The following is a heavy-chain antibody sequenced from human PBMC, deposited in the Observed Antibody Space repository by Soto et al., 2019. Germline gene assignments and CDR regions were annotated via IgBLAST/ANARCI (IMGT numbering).Heavy chain of an antibody. CDR3: ARTRFGAVAGT. V-gene: IGHV1-8*01. J-gene: IGHJ5*02. Sequence: QVQLVQSGAEVKKPGASVKVSCKTSGYTFTSYDIHWVRQATGQGPEWMGWMNPNSGNSVYAQKFQGIITLTRNTSMSTVYMELSSLRSEDTAVYYCARTRFGAVAGTWGQGTLVTVSS. CDR1: GYTFTSYD. D-gene: IGHD6-19*01. CDR2: MNPNSGNS.